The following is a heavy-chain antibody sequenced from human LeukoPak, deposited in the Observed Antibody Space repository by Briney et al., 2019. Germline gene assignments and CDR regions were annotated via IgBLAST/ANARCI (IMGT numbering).Heavy chain of an antibody. Sequence: GGSLRLSCAASGFTFSDHYMDWVRQAPGKGLEWVGRTRNKANSYTTEYAASVKGRFTISRDDSKNSLYLQMNSLRAEDTAVYYCARVYYYDSSGYYERLGAFDIWGQGTMVTVSS. V-gene: IGHV3-72*01. CDR2: TRNKANSYTT. CDR3: ARVYYYDSSGYYERLGAFDI. D-gene: IGHD3-22*01. J-gene: IGHJ3*02. CDR1: GFTFSDHY.